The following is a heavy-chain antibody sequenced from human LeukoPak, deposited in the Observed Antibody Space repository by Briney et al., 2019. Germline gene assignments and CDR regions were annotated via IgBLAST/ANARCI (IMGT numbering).Heavy chain of an antibody. CDR3: ARVMYYYDSSGYYHYWYFDL. Sequence: GGSLRLSCEASGFTFSDYRMHWVRQAPGKGLVWVSHTNSNGSSTSYADSVKGRFTISRDNAKNTLYLQMNSLRAEDTAVYYCARVMYYYDSSGYYHYWYFDLWGRRTLVTLSS. D-gene: IGHD3-22*01. J-gene: IGHJ2*01. V-gene: IGHV3-74*01. CDR2: TNSNGSST. CDR1: GFTFSDYR.